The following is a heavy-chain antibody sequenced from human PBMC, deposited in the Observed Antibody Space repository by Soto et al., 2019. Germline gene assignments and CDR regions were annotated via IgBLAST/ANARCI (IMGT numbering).Heavy chain of an antibody. CDR1: GAPTTWGDYS. CDR2: IFHGGST. D-gene: IGHD2-2*01. V-gene: IGHV4-30-2*01. CDR3: ARGRVVVPAAVMFNCLDP. J-gene: IGHJ5*02. Sequence: PSETLSLTCAISGAPTTWGDYSWNWIRQPPGKGPEWIGYIFHGGSTYYNPSLRSRVTISVDRSRTQFSLKMSSVTAADTAVYYCARGRVVVPAAVMFNCLDPWGQGALVTVSS.